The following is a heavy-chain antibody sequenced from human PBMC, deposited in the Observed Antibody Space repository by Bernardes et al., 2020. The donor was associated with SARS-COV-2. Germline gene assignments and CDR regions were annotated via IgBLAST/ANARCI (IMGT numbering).Heavy chain of an antibody. Sequence: GGSLRLSCAASGFTFNNYGMHWVRQAPGKGLEWVAFISYEGSKKYYLDSLKGRFTSSRDSSKNTLYLQMNSLRDDDTAVYYCVKRRAIFELWAGNFDYWGQGTLVTVSS. CDR1: GFTFNNYG. J-gene: IGHJ4*02. CDR3: VKRRAIFELWAGNFDY. V-gene: IGHV3-30*18. D-gene: IGHD5-18*01. CDR2: ISYEGSKK.